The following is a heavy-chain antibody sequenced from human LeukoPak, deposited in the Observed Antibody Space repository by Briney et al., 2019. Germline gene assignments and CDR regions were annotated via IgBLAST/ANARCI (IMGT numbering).Heavy chain of an antibody. J-gene: IGHJ4*02. V-gene: IGHV3-11*06. D-gene: IGHD3-22*01. CDR1: GFTFSDYY. CDR2: ISSSSSYI. CDR3: ARQKRITMIVGSDY. Sequence: GGSLRLSCAASGFTFSDYYMSWIRQAPGKGLEWVSSISSSSSYIYYADSVKGRFTISRDNAKNSLYLQMNSLRAEDTAVYYCARQKRITMIVGSDYWGQGTLVTVSS.